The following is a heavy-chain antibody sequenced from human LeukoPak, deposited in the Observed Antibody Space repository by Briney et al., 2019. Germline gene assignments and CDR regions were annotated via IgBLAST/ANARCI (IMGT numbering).Heavy chain of an antibody. J-gene: IGHJ5*02. CDR2: IYTSGST. CDR3: ARDRYDGSRPKTNWFDP. V-gene: IGHV4-4*07. D-gene: IGHD3-16*02. CDR1: GGSISSYY. Sequence: RASETLSLTCTVSGGSISSYYWSWIRQPAGKGLEWIGHIYTSGSTNYNPSLKSRVTMSVDTSKNQFSLKLSSVTATDTAVYYCARDRYDGSRPKTNWFDPWGQGTLVTVSS.